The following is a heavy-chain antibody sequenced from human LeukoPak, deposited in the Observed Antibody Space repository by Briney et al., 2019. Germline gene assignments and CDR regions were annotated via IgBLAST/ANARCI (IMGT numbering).Heavy chain of an antibody. CDR1: GFTFSSYW. V-gene: IGHV3-7*01. CDR3: AREVIGLLWFGESWGGFDY. D-gene: IGHD3-10*01. CDR2: IKQDGSEK. Sequence: GGSLRLSCAASGFTFSSYWMSWVRQAPGKGLEWVANIKQDGSEKYYVDSVKGRFTISRDNAKNSLYLQMNSLRAEDTAVYYCAREVIGLLWFGESWGGFDYWGQGTLVTVSS. J-gene: IGHJ4*02.